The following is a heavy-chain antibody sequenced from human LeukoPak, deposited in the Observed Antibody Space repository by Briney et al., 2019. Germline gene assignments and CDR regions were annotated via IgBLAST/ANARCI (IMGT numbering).Heavy chain of an antibody. J-gene: IGHJ4*02. Sequence: GGSLRLSCAASGFTFDDYAMHWVRQAPGKGLEWASGISWNSGSIGYADSVKGRFTISRDNAKNSLYLQMNSLRAEDTALYYCATVAAAVDYWGQGTLVTVSS. CDR2: ISWNSGSI. D-gene: IGHD6-13*01. V-gene: IGHV3-9*01. CDR3: ATVAAAVDY. CDR1: GFTFDDYA.